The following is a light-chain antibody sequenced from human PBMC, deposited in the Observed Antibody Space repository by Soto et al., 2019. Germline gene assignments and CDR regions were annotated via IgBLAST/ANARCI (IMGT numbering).Light chain of an antibody. CDR3: QQYGSYSRT. V-gene: IGKV1-5*03. CDR1: QSISTS. Sequence: DIQMTQSPSTVSAFVGDRVTITCRASQSISTSLAWYQQKPGKAPKLLIYLASSLESGVPARFSGSGSATDFPLSISSLQPDDFATYYCQQYGSYSRTFGQGTKVEIK. CDR2: LAS. J-gene: IGKJ1*01.